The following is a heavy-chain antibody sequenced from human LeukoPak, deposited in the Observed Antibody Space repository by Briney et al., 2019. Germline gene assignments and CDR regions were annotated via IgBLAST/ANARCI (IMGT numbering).Heavy chain of an antibody. Sequence: SETLSLTCTVSGYSISSGYDWGWIRQPPGKGLEWIGSIYYRRTTYYNPSLKSRVTISVDTSKNQFSLRLSSVTAADTAVYYCARPDGYNSADAFDIWGQGTMVTVSS. D-gene: IGHD5-24*01. CDR2: IYYRRTT. V-gene: IGHV4-38-2*02. CDR1: GYSISSGYD. CDR3: ARPDGYNSADAFDI. J-gene: IGHJ3*02.